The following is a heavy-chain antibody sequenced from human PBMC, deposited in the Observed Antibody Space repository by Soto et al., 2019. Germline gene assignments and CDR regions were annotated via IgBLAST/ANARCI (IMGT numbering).Heavy chain of an antibody. J-gene: IGHJ4*02. CDR2: ITPTLNIA. CDR1: GGTFSSYT. Sequence: QLQLVQSGAEVREPGSSVKVSCKASGGTFSSYTVIWVRQAPGQGLEWMGGITPTLNIAKYAEKFQGRVTITADESTSTVNMHLSSLRSEDTAVYFCARGYYSGGNPSSFDYWGQGTLLAVSS. D-gene: IGHD1-26*01. V-gene: IGHV1-69*01. CDR3: ARGYYSGGNPSSFDY.